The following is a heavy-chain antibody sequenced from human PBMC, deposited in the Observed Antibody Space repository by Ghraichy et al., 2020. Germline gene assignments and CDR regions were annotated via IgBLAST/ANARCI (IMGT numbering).Heavy chain of an antibody. D-gene: IGHD1-1*01. CDR3: ERKRDMLASDDAFDL. CDR1: GFTFEDYG. J-gene: IGHJ3*01. V-gene: IGHV3-20*04. CDR2: FNWNGVST. Sequence: GESLNISCAASGFTFEDYGLCWVRQLPGKGLEWVSGFNWNGVSTGYADSVKGRFTISRDDAKRTLYLKMNSLRAEDTALYYCERKRDMLASDDAFDLWGQGTKVTVSS.